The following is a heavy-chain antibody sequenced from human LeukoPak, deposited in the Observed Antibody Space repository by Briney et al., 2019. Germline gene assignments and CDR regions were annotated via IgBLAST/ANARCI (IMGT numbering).Heavy chain of an antibody. J-gene: IGHJ3*02. V-gene: IGHV4-59*08. Sequence: PSETLSLTCTVSGGPINSYYWSWIRQPPGKGLEWIGYISYSGSTNSNPPLKSRVTISVDTSKNQFSLRLTSVTAADTAVYYCARPSYDGSGAYAFDIWGLGTLVTVSS. D-gene: IGHD3-22*01. CDR2: ISYSGST. CDR1: GGPINSYY. CDR3: ARPSYDGSGAYAFDI.